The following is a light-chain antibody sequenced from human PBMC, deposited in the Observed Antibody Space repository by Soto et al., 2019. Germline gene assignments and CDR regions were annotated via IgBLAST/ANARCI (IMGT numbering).Light chain of an antibody. CDR2: GNS. V-gene: IGLV1-40*01. Sequence: QSVLTQPPSVSGAPGQRVTISCTGISSNIGAGYDVHWYQQLPGTAPKLLIYGNSNRPSGVPDRFSGSKSGTSASLAITGLQAKDEADYYCQSYDSSLSGVVFGGGTKLTVL. J-gene: IGLJ2*01. CDR1: SSNIGAGYD. CDR3: QSYDSSLSGVV.